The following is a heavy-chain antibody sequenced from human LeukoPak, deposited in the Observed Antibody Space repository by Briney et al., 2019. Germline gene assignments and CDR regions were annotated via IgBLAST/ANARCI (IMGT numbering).Heavy chain of an antibody. CDR3: ARGLRRIPNYGMDV. CDR2: IIPILGIA. V-gene: IGHV1-69*04. CDR1: GGTFSSYA. Sequence: SVKVSCKASGGTFSSYAISWVRQAPGQGLEWMGRIIPILGIANYAQKFQGRVTITADKSTSTAYMELSSLRSEDTAGYYCARGLRRIPNYGMDVWGQGTTVTVSS. J-gene: IGHJ6*02.